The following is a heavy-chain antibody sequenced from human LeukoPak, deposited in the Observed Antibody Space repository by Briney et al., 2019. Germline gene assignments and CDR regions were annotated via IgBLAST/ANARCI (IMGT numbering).Heavy chain of an antibody. CDR1: GYSFTSYW. Sequence: GESLKISCQGSGYSFTSYWIIWVRQMPGKGPEWMGRIDPSDSVTNYSPSFQGHVTFSVDKSISTAYLQWSSLKASDTALYYCARLPLDNWNGVSWGQGTLVTVSS. D-gene: IGHD1-1*01. CDR3: ARLPLDNWNGVS. CDR2: IDPSDSVT. J-gene: IGHJ5*02. V-gene: IGHV5-10-1*01.